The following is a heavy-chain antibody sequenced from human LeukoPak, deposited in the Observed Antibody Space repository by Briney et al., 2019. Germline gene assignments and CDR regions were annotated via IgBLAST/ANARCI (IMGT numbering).Heavy chain of an antibody. CDR2: IYTSGST. CDR1: GGSIYSGSYY. Sequence: SEALSLTCIVSGGSIYSGSYYWSWIRQPAGKGLEWIGRIYTSGSTNYNPSLKSRVTISVDTSKNQFSLKLSSVTAADTAVYYCARDRRDGYNLYYFDLWGQGTLVTVSS. D-gene: IGHD5-24*01. V-gene: IGHV4-61*02. J-gene: IGHJ4*02. CDR3: ARDRRDGYNLYYFDL.